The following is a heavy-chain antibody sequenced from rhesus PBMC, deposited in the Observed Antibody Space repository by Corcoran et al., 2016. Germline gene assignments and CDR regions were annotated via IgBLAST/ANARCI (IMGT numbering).Heavy chain of an antibody. Sequence: QVQLQESGPGLVKPSETLSLTCAVSGGSISVYHYWSWIRQPPGKGLEWIGYIYGSGGGTNNNPSLQNRVTISIDASKNQFSLRLSSVTAADTAVYYCARPYSSWTDDAFDFWGQGLRVTVSS. CDR1: GGSISVYHY. J-gene: IGHJ3*01. D-gene: IGHD6-13*01. CDR3: ARPYSSWTDDAFDF. V-gene: IGHV4-106*01. CDR2: IYGSGGGT.